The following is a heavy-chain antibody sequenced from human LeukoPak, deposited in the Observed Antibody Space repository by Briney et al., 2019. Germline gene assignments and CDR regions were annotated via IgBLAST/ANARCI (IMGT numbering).Heavy chain of an antibody. D-gene: IGHD3-3*01. Sequence: GRSLRLSCAASGFTFSSYAMHWVRQAPGKGLEWVAVISYDGSNKYYADSVKGRFTISRDNSKNTLYLQMNRLRAEDTAVYYCASAGDSYYDLFDYWGQGTLVTVSS. CDR2: ISYDGSNK. CDR3: ASAGDSYYDLFDY. J-gene: IGHJ4*02. V-gene: IGHV3-30*04. CDR1: GFTFSSYA.